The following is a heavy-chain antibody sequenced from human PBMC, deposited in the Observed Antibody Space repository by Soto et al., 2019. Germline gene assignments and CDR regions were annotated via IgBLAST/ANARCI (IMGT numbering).Heavy chain of an antibody. CDR2: IKSKTDGGTT. CDR1: GFTFSNAW. CDR3: TTTSLEPGAPRVAGAFNWGNYYYYGMDV. J-gene: IGHJ6*02. Sequence: GGSLRLSCAASGFTFSNAWMNWVRQAPGKGLEWVGRIKSKTDGGTTDYAAPVKGRLTISRDDSKDTLYLQINSLTHEDTAVYYCTTTSLEPGAPRVAGAFNWGNYYYYGMDVWGQGTTVTVSS. D-gene: IGHD7-27*01. V-gene: IGHV3-15*07.